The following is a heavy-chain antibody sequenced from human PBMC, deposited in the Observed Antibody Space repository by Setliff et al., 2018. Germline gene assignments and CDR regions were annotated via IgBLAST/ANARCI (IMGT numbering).Heavy chain of an antibody. D-gene: IGHD2-15*01. CDR3: ARENGYCSGGACYFMFDY. CDR2: IHFSGTT. J-gene: IGHJ4*02. CDR1: DGSSSSHY. Sequence: PSETLSLTCTVSDGSSSSHYWSWIRQPPGKGLEWIGYIHFSGTTNYNPSLKSRVTLSLDTSKNRFSLELSSVTAADTAMYYCARENGYCSGGACYFMFDYWGQGTLVTVSS. V-gene: IGHV4-59*11.